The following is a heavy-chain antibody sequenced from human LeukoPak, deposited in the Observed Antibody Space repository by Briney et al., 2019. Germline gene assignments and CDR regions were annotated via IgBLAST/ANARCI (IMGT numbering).Heavy chain of an antibody. CDR3: ASSLYYDSSGYMRGLYYFDY. J-gene: IGHJ4*02. D-gene: IGHD3-22*01. CDR1: GFTFSSYS. V-gene: IGHV3-21*01. Sequence: GGSLRLSCAASGFTFSSYSMNWVRQAPGQGLEWVSSMSSTSSFIYYADSVKGRFTISRDNAKNSLYLQMNSLTAEDTAVYYCASSLYYDSSGYMRGLYYFDYWGQGTLVTVSS. CDR2: MSSTSSFI.